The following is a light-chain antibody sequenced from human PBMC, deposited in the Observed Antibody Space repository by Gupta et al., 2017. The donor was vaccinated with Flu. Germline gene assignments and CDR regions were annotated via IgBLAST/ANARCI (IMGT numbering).Light chain of an antibody. V-gene: IGLV3-21*02. CDR2: DDS. J-gene: IGLJ2*01. CDR3: QVWDSSGDLVV. CDR1: HIGSKS. Sequence: YVLTPPPSVSVAPGPTARITCGGNHIGSKSVHWYQQKPGQAPVLVVHDDSDRPSGIPERFSGSNSGNTATLTISRVEAGDEADYCCQVWDSSGDLVVFGGGTKLTVL.